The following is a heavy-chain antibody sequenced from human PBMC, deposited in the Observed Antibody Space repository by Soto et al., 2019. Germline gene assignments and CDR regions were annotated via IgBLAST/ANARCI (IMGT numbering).Heavy chain of an antibody. CDR3: ARLGHVYYYDSSGYREYFQH. CDR1: GGSISSYY. J-gene: IGHJ1*01. Sequence: SETLSLTCTVAGGSISSYYWSWIRQPPGKGLEWIGYIYYSGSTTYNPSLRSRVTISVDTSKNQFSLKLSSVTAADTAVYYCARLGHVYYYDSSGYREYFQHWGQGTLVT. D-gene: IGHD3-22*01. CDR2: IYYSGST. V-gene: IGHV4-59*01.